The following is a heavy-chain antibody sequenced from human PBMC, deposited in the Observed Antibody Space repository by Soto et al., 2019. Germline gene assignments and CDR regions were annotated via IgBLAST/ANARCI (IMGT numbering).Heavy chain of an antibody. CDR3: ARGGGVGVAGSAAFDM. J-gene: IGHJ3*02. D-gene: IGHD3-3*01. CDR1: GYPVTAYY. V-gene: IGHV1-2*02. CDR2: INPATGAA. Sequence: QLHLVQSGAVVKKPGASVTVSCSASGYPVTAYYMHWVRQAPGRGLEWMGGINPATGAAKYTQTFQGRVTMARDTSTGTVFMELSGPTSEDTAGFYCARGGGVGVAGSAAFDMWGQGTLVTVSS.